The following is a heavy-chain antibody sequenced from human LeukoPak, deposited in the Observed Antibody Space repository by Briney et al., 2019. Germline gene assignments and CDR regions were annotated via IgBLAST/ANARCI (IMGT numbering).Heavy chain of an antibody. J-gene: IGHJ6*03. CDR3: ARVMYYYGSGSYRYYYYYMDV. V-gene: IGHV3-30*04. D-gene: IGHD3-10*01. CDR2: ISYDGSNK. CDR1: GFTFSSYA. Sequence: GGSLRLSCAASGFTFSSYAMHWVRQAPGKGLEWVAVISYDGSNKYYADSVKGRFTISRDNSKNTLYLQMNSLRAEDTAVYYCARVMYYYGSGSYRYYYYYMDVWGKGTTVTISS.